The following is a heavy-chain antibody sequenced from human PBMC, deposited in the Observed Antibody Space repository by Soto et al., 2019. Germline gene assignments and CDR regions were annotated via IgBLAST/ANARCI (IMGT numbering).Heavy chain of an antibody. J-gene: IGHJ6*02. D-gene: IGHD6-13*01. CDR1: GYTFTSYA. CDR3: ARVRSSSWYSYGMDV. CDR2: INAGNGNT. Sequence: ASVKVSCKASGYTFTSYAMHWVRQAPGQRLEWMGWINAGNGNTKYSQKFQGRVTITRDTSASTAYMELSSLRSEDTAVYYCARVRSSSWYSYGMDVWGQGTTVTSP. V-gene: IGHV1-3*01.